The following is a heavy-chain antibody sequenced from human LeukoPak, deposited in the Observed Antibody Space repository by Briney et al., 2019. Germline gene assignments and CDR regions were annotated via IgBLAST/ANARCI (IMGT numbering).Heavy chain of an antibody. CDR3: AKEGALYYGSGSYSYFDY. Sequence: GGSLRLSCAASGFTFSSYAMSWVRQAPGKGLERVSSISGTGGSTYYADSVKGRFTISRDNSKNTLYLQMSSLRAEDTAVFYCAKEGALYYGSGSYSYFDYWGQGTLVTVSS. D-gene: IGHD3-10*01. CDR1: GFTFSSYA. V-gene: IGHV3-23*01. CDR2: ISGTGGST. J-gene: IGHJ4*02.